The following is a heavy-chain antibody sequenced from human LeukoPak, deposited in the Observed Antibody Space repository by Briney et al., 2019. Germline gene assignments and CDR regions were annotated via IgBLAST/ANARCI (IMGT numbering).Heavy chain of an antibody. CDR2: LSQDGSNE. Sequence: PGGSLRLSCAASGFSFTNSWMAWVRQSPGKGLEWVAGLSQDGSNEYYADSVKGRFTISRDNSKNTLYVQVNSLRVDDTAVYYCAREANAFDIWGQGTMVTVSS. CDR1: GFSFTNSW. V-gene: IGHV3-30*03. CDR3: AREANAFDI. J-gene: IGHJ3*02.